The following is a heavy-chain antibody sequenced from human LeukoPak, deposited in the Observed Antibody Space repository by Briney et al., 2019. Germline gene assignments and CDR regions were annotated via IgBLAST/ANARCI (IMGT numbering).Heavy chain of an antibody. Sequence: KPGGSLRLSCAASGFTFSSYSMNWVRQAPGKGLEWVSSISSSSSYIYYADSVKGRFTISRDNAKNSLYLQMNSRRAEDTAVYYCARNIAVAGTGFDYWGQGTLVTVSS. CDR1: GFTFSSYS. D-gene: IGHD6-19*01. CDR2: ISSSSSYI. J-gene: IGHJ4*02. V-gene: IGHV3-21*01. CDR3: ARNIAVAGTGFDY.